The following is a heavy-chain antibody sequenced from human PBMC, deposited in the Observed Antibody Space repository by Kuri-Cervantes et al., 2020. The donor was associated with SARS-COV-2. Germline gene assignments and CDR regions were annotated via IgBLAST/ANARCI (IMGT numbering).Heavy chain of an antibody. Sequence: SETLSLTCTVSGGSISSYYMSWIRQPPGKGLEWIGYIYYSGSTNYNPSLKSGVTISVDTSKNQFSLKLSSVTAADKAVYYCARGLTYYYYYYMDVWGKGTTVTVSS. V-gene: IGHV4-59*01. J-gene: IGHJ6*03. CDR1: GGSISSYY. D-gene: IGHD3-22*01. CDR2: IYYSGST. CDR3: ARGLTYYYYYYMDV.